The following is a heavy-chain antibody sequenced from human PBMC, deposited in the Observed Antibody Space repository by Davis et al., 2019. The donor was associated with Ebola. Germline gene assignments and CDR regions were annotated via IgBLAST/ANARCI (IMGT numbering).Heavy chain of an antibody. J-gene: IGHJ4*02. CDR2: ISAYNDNT. D-gene: IGHD1-26*01. CDR1: GYTFTSYG. V-gene: IGHV1-18*01. CDR3: ARDLGMISGSYFDY. Sequence: AASVKVSCKASGYTFTSYGISWVRQAPGQGLEWMGWISAYNDNTNYAQKLQGRVTMTTDTSTSTAYMELRSLRSDDTAVYYCARDLGMISGSYFDYWGQGTLVTVSS.